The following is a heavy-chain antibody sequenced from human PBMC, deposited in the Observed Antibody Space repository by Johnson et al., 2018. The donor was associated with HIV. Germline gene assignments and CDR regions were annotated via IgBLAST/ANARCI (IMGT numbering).Heavy chain of an antibody. D-gene: IGHD6-13*01. CDR3: ARDSAAAGLDAFDI. V-gene: IGHV3-7*01. CDR2: IKQDGSEK. J-gene: IGHJ3*02. Sequence: MQLVESGGGLVQPGGSLRLSCAASGFTFSSYWMSWVRQAPGKGLEWVANIKQDGSEKYYVDSVKGRFTISRDNAKNSLYLQMNSLRAEYTAVYYCARDSAAAGLDAFDIWGQGTMVTVSS. CDR1: GFTFSSYW.